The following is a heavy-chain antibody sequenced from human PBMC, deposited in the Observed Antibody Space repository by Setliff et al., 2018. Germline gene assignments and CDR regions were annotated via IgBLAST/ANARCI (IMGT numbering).Heavy chain of an antibody. CDR1: GGTFGDYG. D-gene: IGHD6-19*01. V-gene: IGHV1-69*06. J-gene: IGHJ4*02. CDR2: IILIFDRT. Sequence: GASVKVSCKASGGTFGDYGITWVRQAPGQGLEWMGGIILIFDRTKYAQKFQGRVTITADKSTSTAYMELSSLRSGDTAVYYCARSGPYGMGVGNSGWYYRDYWGQGTLVTVSS. CDR3: ARSGPYGMGVGNSGWYYRDY.